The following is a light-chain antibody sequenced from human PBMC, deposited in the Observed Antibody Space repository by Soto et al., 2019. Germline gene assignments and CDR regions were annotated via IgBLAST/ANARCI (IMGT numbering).Light chain of an antibody. CDR2: DAS. J-gene: IGKJ4*01. CDR1: HDVSSR. Sequence: EIVMTQSPVTLSVSPGERATLSCRASHDVSSRLAWYQQKPGQAPRLLIYDASTRATGLPARFSGSGSGTDFTLTISSLQSEDFAVYYCQHYTNWSLTFGGGTKVEIK. CDR3: QHYTNWSLT. V-gene: IGKV3-15*01.